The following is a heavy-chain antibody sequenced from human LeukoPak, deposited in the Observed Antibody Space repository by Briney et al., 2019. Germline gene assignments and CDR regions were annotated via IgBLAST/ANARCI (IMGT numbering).Heavy chain of an antibody. V-gene: IGHV3-15*01. D-gene: IGHD3-22*01. Sequence: GGSLRPSCAASGFTFSNAWMSWVRQAPGKGLEWVGRIKSKTDGGTTDYAAPVKGRFTISRDDSKNTLYLQMNSLKTEDTAVYYCTTDRGGYYYSYFDYWGQGTLVTVSS. CDR1: GFTFSNAW. CDR2: IKSKTDGGTT. J-gene: IGHJ4*02. CDR3: TTDRGGYYYSYFDY.